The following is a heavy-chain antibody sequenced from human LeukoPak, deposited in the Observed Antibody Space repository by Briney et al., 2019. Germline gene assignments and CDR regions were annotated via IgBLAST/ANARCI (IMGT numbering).Heavy chain of an antibody. J-gene: IGHJ4*02. D-gene: IGHD6-19*01. Sequence: GGSLRLSCAASGFTFSTYWMHWVRHAPGKGLVWVSRINSDGISTSYADSVKGRFTISRNNAKNTLYLQMNSLRAEDTAVYYCTRSSTAVAAMSYWGQGTMVSVCS. V-gene: IGHV3-74*01. CDR3: TRSSTAVAAMSY. CDR2: INSDGIST. CDR1: GFTFSTYW.